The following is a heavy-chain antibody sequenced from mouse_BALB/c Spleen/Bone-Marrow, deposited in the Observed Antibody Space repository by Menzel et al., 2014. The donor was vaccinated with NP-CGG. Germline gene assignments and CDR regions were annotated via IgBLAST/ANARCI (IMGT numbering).Heavy chain of an antibody. CDR3: ARSAYDRNYGGY. V-gene: IGHV1-84*02. CDR2: IYPGSGNT. CDR1: GYTFTDYY. D-gene: IGHD2-10*01. J-gene: IGHJ2*01. Sequence: LMESGPELVKPGASVKISCKASGYTFTDYYINWVKQKPGQGLEWIGWIYPGSGNTKYNEKFKGKATLTVDTSSSTAYMQHSSLTSEDTAVYFCARSAYDRNYGGYWGQGTTLTVSS.